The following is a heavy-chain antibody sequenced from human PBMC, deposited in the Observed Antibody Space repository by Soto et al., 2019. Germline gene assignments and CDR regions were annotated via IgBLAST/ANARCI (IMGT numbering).Heavy chain of an antibody. J-gene: IGHJ4*02. CDR2: ISAYNGNT. D-gene: IGHD7-27*01. V-gene: IGHV1-18*01. CDR1: GYTFTSYG. CDR3: ARDPTGDPRGSYFDY. Sequence: ASVKVSCKASGYTFTSYGISWVRQAPGQGLEWMGWISAYNGNTNYAQNLQGRVTMTTDTSTSTAYMELRSLRSDDTAVYYCARDPTGDPRGSYFDYWGQGTLVTVSS.